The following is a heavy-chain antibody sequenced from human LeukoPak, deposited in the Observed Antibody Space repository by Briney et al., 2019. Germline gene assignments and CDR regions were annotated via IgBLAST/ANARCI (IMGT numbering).Heavy chain of an antibody. CDR3: AELGITMIGGV. CDR1: EFSFSSYN. D-gene: IGHD3-10*02. Sequence: KAGGSLRLSCAASEFSFSSYNMNWVRQAPGKGLEWVSSITSSSSYTFYADSVKGRFTISRDNAKSSLYLQMNSLRAEDTAVYYCAELGITMIGGVWGKGTTVTISS. CDR2: ITSSSSYT. J-gene: IGHJ6*04. V-gene: IGHV3-21*06.